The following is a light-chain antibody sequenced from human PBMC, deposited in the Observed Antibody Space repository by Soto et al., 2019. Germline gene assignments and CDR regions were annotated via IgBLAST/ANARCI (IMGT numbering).Light chain of an antibody. CDR3: QQYENRPLT. CDR2: DAA. V-gene: IGKV1-33*01. J-gene: IGKJ4*01. CDR1: QDITNY. Sequence: DIQLTQSPPSLSASVGDAVTITCQASQDITNYLNSYQQRSGKSPKLLIFDAANLERGVPSRFSGSGSGTHFTFTISSLQPEDVATSYCQQYENRPLTFGGGTKVE.